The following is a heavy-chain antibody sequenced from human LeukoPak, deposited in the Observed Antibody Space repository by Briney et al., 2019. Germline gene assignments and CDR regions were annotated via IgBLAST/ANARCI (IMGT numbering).Heavy chain of an antibody. V-gene: IGHV3-23*01. D-gene: IGHD3-10*01. CDR1: GFTFSSYA. CDR3: AEILGSGSYFPNDAFDI. J-gene: IGHJ3*02. Sequence: GGSLRLSCAASGFTFSSYAMSWVRQAPGKGLEWVSAISGSGGSTYYADSVKGRFTISRDNSKNTLYLQMNSLRAEDTAVYYCAEILGSGSYFPNDAFDIWGQGTMVTVSS. CDR2: ISGSGGST.